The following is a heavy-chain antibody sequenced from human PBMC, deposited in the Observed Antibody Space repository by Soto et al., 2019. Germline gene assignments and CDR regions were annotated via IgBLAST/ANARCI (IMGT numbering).Heavy chain of an antibody. Sequence: ASVKVSCKASGYTFTGYYMHWVRQAPGQGLEWMGWINPNSGGTNYAQKFQGWVTMTRDTSISTAYMELSRVGSDDTDVYYCARGEVDRVGTGWYYLDYWGQGTLVTVSS. V-gene: IGHV1-2*04. CDR2: INPNSGGT. CDR1: GYTFTGYY. CDR3: ARGEVDRVGTGWYYLDY. D-gene: IGHD5-12*01. J-gene: IGHJ4*02.